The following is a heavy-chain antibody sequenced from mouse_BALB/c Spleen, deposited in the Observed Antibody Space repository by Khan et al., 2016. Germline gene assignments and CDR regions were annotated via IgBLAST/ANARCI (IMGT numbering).Heavy chain of an antibody. V-gene: IGHV1-7*01. Sequence: QVQLKQSGAELAKPGASVKMSCKASGYTFTSYWMHWVKQRPGQGLEWIGYINPSTGYTEYNQKFKDKATLTADKSSSTAYMQLSSLTSEDSAVYYCARITTAYWGQGTLVTVSA. J-gene: IGHJ3*01. D-gene: IGHD2-4*01. CDR2: INPSTGYT. CDR3: ARITTAY. CDR1: GYTFTSYW.